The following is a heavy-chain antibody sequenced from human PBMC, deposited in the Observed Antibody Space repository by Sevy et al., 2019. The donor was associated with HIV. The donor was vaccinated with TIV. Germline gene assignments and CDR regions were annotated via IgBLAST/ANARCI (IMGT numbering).Heavy chain of an antibody. CDR2: IGAYNGNR. CDR3: ARVPTYYYGSATYFES. CDR1: GYTFASEG. Sequence: ASVKVSCKASGYTFASEGISWVRRAPGQGLEWMGWIGAYNGNRNSAQKFQARVTLTIDTSTGTAFMELRGLRSDDTAMYYCARVPTYYYGSATYFESWGQGTLVTVSS. J-gene: IGHJ4*02. V-gene: IGHV1-18*01. D-gene: IGHD3-10*01.